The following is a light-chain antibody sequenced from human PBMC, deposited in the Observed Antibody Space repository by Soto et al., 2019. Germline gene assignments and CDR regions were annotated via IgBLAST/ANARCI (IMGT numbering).Light chain of an antibody. CDR3: QSYDSSLSGPYVV. CDR1: SSNIGAGYD. J-gene: IGLJ2*01. CDR2: DNS. Sequence: QSVLTQPPSVSGAPGQRVTISCTGSSSNIGAGYDVHWYQQLPGTAPKLLIYDNSNRPSGVPDRFTASKSGTSASLAITGLQAEDEADYYCQSYDSSLSGPYVVFGGGTKL. V-gene: IGLV1-40*01.